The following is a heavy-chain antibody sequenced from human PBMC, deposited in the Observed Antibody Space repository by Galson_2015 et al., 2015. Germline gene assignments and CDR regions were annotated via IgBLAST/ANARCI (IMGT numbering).Heavy chain of an antibody. V-gene: IGHV3-30*18. CDR2: ISDEGSIK. J-gene: IGHJ6*02. D-gene: IGHD2-15*01. CDR3: AKDNEGYCSDGHCYSYYYYGMDV. CDR1: GFTFSSCG. Sequence: SLRLSCAASGFTFSSCGMHWVRQAPGKGLEWVALISDEGSIKEYADSVKGRFTISRDNSKNTLSLQMNSLRAEDTATYYCAKDNEGYCSDGHCYSYYYYGMDVWGQGTTVTVSS.